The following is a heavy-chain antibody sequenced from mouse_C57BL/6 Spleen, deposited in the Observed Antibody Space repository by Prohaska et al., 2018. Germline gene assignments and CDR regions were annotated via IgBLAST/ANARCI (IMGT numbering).Heavy chain of an antibody. CDR2: INPYNGGT. V-gene: IGHV1-19*01. CDR1: GYTFTDYY. J-gene: IGHJ2*01. CDR3: ARRGEDY. Sequence: SVKMSCKASGYTFTDYYMNWVKQSHGKSLEWIGVINPYNGGTSYNQKFKGKATLTVDKSSRTAYMELNSLTSEDSAVYYCARRGEDYWGQGTTLTVSS.